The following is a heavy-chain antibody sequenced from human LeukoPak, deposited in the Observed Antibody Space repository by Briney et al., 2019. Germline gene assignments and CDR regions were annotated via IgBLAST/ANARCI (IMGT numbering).Heavy chain of an antibody. D-gene: IGHD2-8*01. CDR1: GFTFSSYS. CDR2: ISSSSSYI. CDR3: ARGLMGGWPNFEY. Sequence: GGSLRLSCAASGFTFSSYSMNWVRQAPGKGLEWVSFISSSSSYIYYADSVKGRFTISRDNAKNSLYLQMNSLRAEDTALYYCARGLMGGWPNFEYWGQGTLVTVSS. V-gene: IGHV3-21*04. J-gene: IGHJ4*02.